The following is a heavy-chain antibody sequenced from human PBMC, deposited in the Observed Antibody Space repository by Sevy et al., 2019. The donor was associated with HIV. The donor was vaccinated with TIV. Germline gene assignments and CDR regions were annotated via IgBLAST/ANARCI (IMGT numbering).Heavy chain of an antibody. D-gene: IGHD2-15*01. CDR3: ARGPYCSGGSCYSGGRYYFDY. J-gene: IGHJ4*02. CDR1: GYSISSGYY. Sequence: SETLSLTCAVSGYSISSGYYWGWIRQPPGKGLEWIGSIYHSGSTYYNPSLKRRITISVDTSKNQFSLRLSSVTAADTAVYYCARGPYCSGGSCYSGGRYYFDYWGQGTLVTVSS. V-gene: IGHV4-38-2*01. CDR2: IYHSGST.